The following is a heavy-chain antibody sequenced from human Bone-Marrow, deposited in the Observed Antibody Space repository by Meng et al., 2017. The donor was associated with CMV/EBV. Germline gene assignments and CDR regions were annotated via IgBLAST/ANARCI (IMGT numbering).Heavy chain of an antibody. CDR3: ARICVTGRACCHLDH. CDR1: GFTFSSYA. J-gene: IGHJ4*02. V-gene: IGHV3-23*01. Sequence: GGSLRLSCAASGFTFSSYAMSWVRQAPGKGLEWVSAISGSGGSTYYADSVKGRFTISRDNAKNSLHLQVNSLRVEDTAVYYCARICVTGRACCHLDHWGQGTLVTGSS. CDR2: ISGSGGST. D-gene: IGHD2/OR15-2a*01.